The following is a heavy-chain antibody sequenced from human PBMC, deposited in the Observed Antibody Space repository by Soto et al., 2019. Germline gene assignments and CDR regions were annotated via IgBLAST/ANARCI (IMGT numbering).Heavy chain of an antibody. CDR1: GGSISSGGYS. V-gene: IGHV4-30-2*01. CDR3: ARDHYDFWSGYDPYGMAV. D-gene: IGHD3-3*01. Sequence: PSETLSLTCAVSGGSISSGGYSWSWIRHPPGNGLEWIGYIYHSGSTYYNPSLKSRVTISVDRSKNQFSLKLSSVTAADTAVYYCARDHYDFWSGYDPYGMAVWGQGTTVTVSS. CDR2: IYHSGST. J-gene: IGHJ6*02.